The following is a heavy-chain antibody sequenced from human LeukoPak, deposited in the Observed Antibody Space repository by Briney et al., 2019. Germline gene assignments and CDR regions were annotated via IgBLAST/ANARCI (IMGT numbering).Heavy chain of an antibody. V-gene: IGHV3-21*01. Sequence: GGSLRLSCAVSGFTFGSYSMNWVRQAPGKGLEWVSFISTSGSYIYYAGSVKGRFTISRDNAKNSLYLQMNSLRDEDTAVYYCARDRYGYWGQGTLVTVSS. J-gene: IGHJ4*02. CDR2: ISTSGSYI. CDR1: GFTFGSYS. D-gene: IGHD1-14*01. CDR3: ARDRYGY.